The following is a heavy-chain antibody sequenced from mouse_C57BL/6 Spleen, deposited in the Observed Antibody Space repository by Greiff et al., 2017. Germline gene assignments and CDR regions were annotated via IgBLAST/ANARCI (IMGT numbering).Heavy chain of an antibody. D-gene: IGHD1-1*01. CDR3: ARGNYYGSSYGYFDV. J-gene: IGHJ1*03. CDR2: IYPGGGYT. Sequence: VQLQQSGAELVRPGTSVKMSCKASGYTFTNYWIGWAKQRPGHGLEWIGDIYPGGGYTNYNEKFKGKATLTADKSSSTAYMQFSSLTSEDSAISYCARGNYYGSSYGYFDVWGIGTTVTVSS. CDR1: GYTFTNYW. V-gene: IGHV1-63*01.